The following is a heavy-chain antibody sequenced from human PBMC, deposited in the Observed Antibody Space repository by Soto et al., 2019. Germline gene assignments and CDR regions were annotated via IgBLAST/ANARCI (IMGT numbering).Heavy chain of an antibody. CDR3: ATSRRGTVSLLAD. V-gene: IGHV1-69*06. CDR2: LIPISDAT. D-gene: IGHD4-4*01. CDR1: GGTFSSYA. Sequence: SVKVSCKASGGTFSSYAISWVRQAPGQGLEWMGWLIPISDATKYAPKFQGRVTMTPDTSISTAYMELNGLKSDDTAVYFCATSRRGTVSLLADWGQGTLVTVSS. J-gene: IGHJ4*01.